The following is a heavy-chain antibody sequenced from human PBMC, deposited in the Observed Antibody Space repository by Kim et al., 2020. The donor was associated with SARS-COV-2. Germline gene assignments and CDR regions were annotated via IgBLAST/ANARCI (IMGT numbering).Heavy chain of an antibody. D-gene: IGHD2-2*01. J-gene: IGHJ5*02. CDR1: GYTFTGYY. CDR2: INPNSGGT. Sequence: ASVKVSCKASGYTFTGYYMHWVRQAPGQGLEWMGWINPNSGGTNYAQKFQGWVTMTRDTSISTAYMELSRLRSDDTAVYYCARDGVYCSSTSCYGNWFDPWGQGTLVTVSS. V-gene: IGHV1-2*04. CDR3: ARDGVYCSSTSCYGNWFDP.